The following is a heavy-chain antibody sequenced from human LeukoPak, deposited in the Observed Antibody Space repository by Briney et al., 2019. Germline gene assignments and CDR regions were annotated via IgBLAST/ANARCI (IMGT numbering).Heavy chain of an antibody. J-gene: IGHJ1*01. CDR3: AKDWYYYDSSGYYYGEYFQH. D-gene: IGHD3-22*01. CDR2: ISYDGSNK. Sequence: GGSLRLSCAASGFTFSSYGMHWVRQAPGKGLEWVAVISYDGSNKYYADSVKGRFTISRDNSKNTLYLQMNSLRAEDTAVYYCAKDWYYYDSSGYYYGEYFQHWGQGTLVTVSS. CDR1: GFTFSSYG. V-gene: IGHV3-30*18.